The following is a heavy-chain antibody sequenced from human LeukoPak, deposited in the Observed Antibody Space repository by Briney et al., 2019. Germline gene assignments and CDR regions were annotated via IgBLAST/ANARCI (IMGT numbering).Heavy chain of an antibody. CDR3: AGISYSSGVNWFDP. V-gene: IGHV3-48*03. D-gene: IGHD6-19*01. Sequence: PGGSLRLSCAASGFTFSSYEMNWVRQAPGKGLEWVSYISSSGSTIYYADSVKGRFTISRDNAKNSLYLQMNSLRAEDTAVYYCAGISYSSGVNWFDPWGQGTLVTVSS. CDR2: ISSSGSTI. J-gene: IGHJ5*02. CDR1: GFTFSSYE.